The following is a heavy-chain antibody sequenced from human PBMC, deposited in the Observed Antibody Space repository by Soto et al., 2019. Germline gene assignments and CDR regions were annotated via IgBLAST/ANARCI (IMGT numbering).Heavy chain of an antibody. CDR3: ASYSSGWYDVSY. D-gene: IGHD6-19*01. CDR1: GSSVSSASYY. J-gene: IGHJ4*02. CDR2: IYYSGST. V-gene: IGHV4-61*01. Sequence: PSDTLSLTCTVSGSSVSSASYYWSWIRQPPGKGLEWIGYIYYSGSTNYNPSLKSRVTISVDTSKNQFSLKLSSVTAADTAVYYCASYSSGWYDVSYWGQGTLVTVS.